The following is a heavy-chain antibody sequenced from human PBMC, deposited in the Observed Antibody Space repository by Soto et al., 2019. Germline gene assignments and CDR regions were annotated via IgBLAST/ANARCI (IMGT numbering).Heavy chain of an antibody. J-gene: IGHJ6*02. CDR1: GGTFSSYA. Sequence: ASVKVSCKASGGTFSSYAISWVRQAPGQGLEWMGGIIPIFGTANYAQKFQGRVTSTADESTGTAYMELCSLRSEDTAVYYCARDSRLAIYYYGMDVWGQGTTVTVSS. D-gene: IGHD3-9*01. CDR3: ARDSRLAIYYYGMDV. V-gene: IGHV1-69*13. CDR2: IIPIFGTA.